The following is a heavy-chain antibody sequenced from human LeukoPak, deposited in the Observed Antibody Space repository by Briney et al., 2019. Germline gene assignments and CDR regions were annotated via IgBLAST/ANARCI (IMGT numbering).Heavy chain of an antibody. V-gene: IGHV4-34*01. CDR1: GGSFSGYY. J-gene: IGHJ4*02. CDR3: ARHQAYYDILTGYYND. D-gene: IGHD3-9*01. Sequence: SETLSLTCAVYGGSFSGYYWSWIRQPPGKGLEWIGEINHSGSTNYNPSLKSRVTISVDTSKNQFSLKLSSVTAADTAVYYCARHQAYYDILTGYYNDWGQGTLVTVSS. CDR2: INHSGST.